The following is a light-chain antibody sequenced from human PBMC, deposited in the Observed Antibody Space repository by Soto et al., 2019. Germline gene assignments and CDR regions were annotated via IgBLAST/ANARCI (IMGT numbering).Light chain of an antibody. Sequence: QSALTQPPCASGSPGQSVTISCTGTKNDIGVYDFVSWYQHHPGKAPRLIIYEVVQRPSGVPDRFSGSKSGNTASLTVSGLQAADEADYFCKSYAGSNTYVFGSGTQLTVL. J-gene: IGLJ7*01. CDR2: EVV. V-gene: IGLV2-8*01. CDR3: KSYAGSNTYV. CDR1: KNDIGVYDF.